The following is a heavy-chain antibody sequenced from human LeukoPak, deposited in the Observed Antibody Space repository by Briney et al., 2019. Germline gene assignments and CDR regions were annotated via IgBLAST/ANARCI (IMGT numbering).Heavy chain of an antibody. Sequence: GGSLRLSCAASGFTFSSYSMNWVRQAPGKGLEWVSYISSSSSTIYYADSVKGRFTISRDNAKNSLYLQMNSLRAEDTAVYYCAREKFTMVRGVITGRYYMDVWGKGTTVTVSS. CDR3: AREKFTMVRGVITGRYYMDV. CDR2: ISSSSSTI. CDR1: GFTFSSYS. D-gene: IGHD3-10*01. J-gene: IGHJ6*03. V-gene: IGHV3-48*01.